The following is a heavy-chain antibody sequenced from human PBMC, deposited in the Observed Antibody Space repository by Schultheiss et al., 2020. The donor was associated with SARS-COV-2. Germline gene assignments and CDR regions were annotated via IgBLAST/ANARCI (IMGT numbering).Heavy chain of an antibody. CDR3: AREPRYYYDSSGDYYFDY. CDR2: IDWDDDK. V-gene: IGHV2-70*11. CDR1: GFSLSTSGMC. J-gene: IGHJ4*02. Sequence: SGPTLVKPTQTLTLTCTFSGFSLSTSGMCVSWIRQPPGKALEWLARIDWDDDKYYSTSLKTRLTISKDTSKNQVVLTMTNMDPVDTATYYCAREPRYYYDSSGDYYFDYWGQGTLVTVSS. D-gene: IGHD3-22*01.